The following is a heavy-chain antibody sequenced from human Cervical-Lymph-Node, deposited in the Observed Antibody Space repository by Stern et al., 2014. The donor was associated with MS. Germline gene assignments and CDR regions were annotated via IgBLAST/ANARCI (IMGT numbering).Heavy chain of an antibody. CDR1: GGSISSSGYY. J-gene: IGHJ5*02. CDR3: ATTRWDLFTWNWFDP. Sequence: VQLVESGPGLVKPSQTLSLTCTVSGGSISSSGYYWSWIRQPADKGLEWIGRIPDSGSTYYNPSLKSRVTKTMDTDKNPFSMQLPSVTAADTAVYYCATTRWDLFTWNWFDPWGQGTLVTVSS. V-gene: IGHV4-61*02. CDR2: IPDSGST. D-gene: IGHD1-26*01.